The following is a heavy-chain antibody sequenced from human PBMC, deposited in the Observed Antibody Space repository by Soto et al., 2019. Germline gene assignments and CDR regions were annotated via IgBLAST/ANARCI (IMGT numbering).Heavy chain of an antibody. CDR1: GFTFSSYS. V-gene: IGHV3-48*01. CDR2: ISSSSSTI. Sequence: GGSLRLSCAASGFTFSSYSMNWVRQAPGKGLEWVSYISSSSSTIYYADSVKGRFTISRDNAKNSLYLQMNSVRPEDTALYYCARASPRGRYFDWLIFPLGDWGQGPLGTVSS. D-gene: IGHD3-9*01. J-gene: IGHJ4*02. CDR3: ARASPRGRYFDWLIFPLGD.